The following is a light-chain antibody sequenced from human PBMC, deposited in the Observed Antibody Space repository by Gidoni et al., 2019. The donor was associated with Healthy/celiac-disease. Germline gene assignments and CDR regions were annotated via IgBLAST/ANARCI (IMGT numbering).Light chain of an antibody. J-gene: IGKJ4*01. Sequence: DIVLTQSPATLSLSPGERVTLSCRASQSVSSFLAWYQQKPGQAPRLLIYDVSNRATGIPARFSGSGSGTDFTLTISSLEPEDFAVYYCQQRSNWPLTFGGGTKVEIK. V-gene: IGKV3-11*01. CDR3: QQRSNWPLT. CDR1: QSVSSF. CDR2: DVS.